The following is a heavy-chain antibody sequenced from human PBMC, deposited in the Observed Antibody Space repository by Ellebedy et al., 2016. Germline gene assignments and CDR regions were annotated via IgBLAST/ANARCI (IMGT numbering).Heavy chain of an antibody. J-gene: IGHJ4*02. CDR2: ISAGSDTT. CDR1: GLNFNTFF. Sequence: GESLKISCTASGLNFNTFFMSWVRQAPGKGLEWVSTISAGSDTTRLADSVKGRFTISRDRSKNSVYLRMNNLRVEDTAVYYCRQGHYADLWGQGTLVTVSS. D-gene: IGHD4-17*01. V-gene: IGHV3-23*01. CDR3: RQGHYADL.